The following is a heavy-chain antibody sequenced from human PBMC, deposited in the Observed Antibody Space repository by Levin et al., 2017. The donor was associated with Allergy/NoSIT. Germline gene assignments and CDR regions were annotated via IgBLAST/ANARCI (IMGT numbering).Heavy chain of an antibody. CDR1: GGTFSSYA. D-gene: IGHD6-13*01. CDR2: IIPIFGTA. V-gene: IGHV1-69*01. Sequence: PGESLKISCKASGGTFSSYAISWVRQAPGQGLEWMGGIIPIFGTANYVQKFQDRVTITADESTSTAYMELSSLRSEDTAVYYCASSSSSWLQSNWYFDLWGLGTLVTVSS. CDR3: ASSSSSWLQSNWYFDL. J-gene: IGHJ2*01.